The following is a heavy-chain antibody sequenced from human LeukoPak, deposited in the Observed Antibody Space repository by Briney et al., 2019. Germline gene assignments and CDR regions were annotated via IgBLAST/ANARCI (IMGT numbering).Heavy chain of an antibody. D-gene: IGHD3-10*01. CDR3: ARHSDVIGAI. CDR2: IYPRDSDT. CDR1: GYTFTHQW. Sequence: GEFMKISCKASGYTFTHQWIGWVRQKSGSGLEWMGIIYPRDSDTRYSPSFQGHVTISADTSINTAYLEWSRLEASDTGIYYCARHSDVIGAIWGQGTLVTASS. J-gene: IGHJ4*02. V-gene: IGHV5-51*01.